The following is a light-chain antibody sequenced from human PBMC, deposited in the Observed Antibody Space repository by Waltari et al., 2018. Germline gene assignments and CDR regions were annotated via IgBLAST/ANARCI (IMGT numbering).Light chain of an antibody. Sequence: SYLLAQPPSVSVAPGGAGRIYWGGKQHESKNVHWHRQRPGQAPVVVISYDNDRAAGIPERFSGSNSGNTATLTISRVEAGDEADYYCQVWDANTDPGVFGTGTEVTVL. CDR3: QVWDANTDPGV. V-gene: IGLV3-21*01. CDR2: YDN. CDR1: QHESKN. J-gene: IGLJ1*01.